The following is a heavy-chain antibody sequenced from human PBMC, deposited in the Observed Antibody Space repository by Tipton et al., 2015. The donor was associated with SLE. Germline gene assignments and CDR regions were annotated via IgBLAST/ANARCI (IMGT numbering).Heavy chain of an antibody. CDR1: GGSISSGSYY. V-gene: IGHV4-61*02. D-gene: IGHD3-3*01. CDR3: ARGGGIRCLEWDYYYMDV. J-gene: IGHJ6*03. CDR2: IYTSGST. Sequence: TLSLTCTVSGGSISSGSYYWSWIRQPAGKGLEWIGRIYTSGSTNYNPSLKSRVTISVDTSKSQFSLKLSSVTAADTAVYYCARGGGIRCLEWDYYYMDVWGKGTTVTVSS.